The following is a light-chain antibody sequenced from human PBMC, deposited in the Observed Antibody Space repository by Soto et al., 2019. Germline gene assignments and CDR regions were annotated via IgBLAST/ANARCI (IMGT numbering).Light chain of an antibody. CDR3: MLYMGGGMVV. CDR1: SGSVSTTYY. J-gene: IGLJ2*01. V-gene: IGLV8-61*01. CDR2: STN. Sequence: QAVVTKEPSFSVSPGGTVTLTCGLTSGSVSTTYYPSWYQQTPGQAPRTLIYSTNIRSSGVPDRFSGSILGNKAALTSTGAQADDEADYHCMLYMGGGMVVFGGGTKLTVL.